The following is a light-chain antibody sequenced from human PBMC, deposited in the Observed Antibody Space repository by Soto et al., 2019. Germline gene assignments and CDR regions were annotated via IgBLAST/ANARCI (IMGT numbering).Light chain of an antibody. J-gene: IGLJ1*01. CDR3: SSYAGSNNYV. CDR1: SSDVGGYNY. CDR2: EVS. Sequence: ALTQPPSASGSPGQSVTISCTGTSSDVGGYNYVSWYQQHPGKAPKLMIYEVSKRPSGVPDRFSGSKSGNTASLTVSGLQAEEEADYYCSSYAGSNNYVFGTGTKVTVL. V-gene: IGLV2-8*01.